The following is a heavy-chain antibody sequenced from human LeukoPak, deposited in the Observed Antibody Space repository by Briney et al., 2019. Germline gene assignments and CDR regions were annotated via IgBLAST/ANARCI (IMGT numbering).Heavy chain of an antibody. CDR1: GGSINNYY. D-gene: IGHD3-22*01. CDR2: VFYTGHT. CDR3: ARAVTYYYDSSGRSPFDY. V-gene: IGHV4-59*12. Sequence: SETLSLTCTVSGGSINNYYWSWVRQPPGKGLEWIGYVFYTGHTIYNPSLKSRVTISVDTSKNQFSLKLSSVTAADTAVYYCARAVTYYYDSSGRSPFDYWGQGTLVTVSS. J-gene: IGHJ4*02.